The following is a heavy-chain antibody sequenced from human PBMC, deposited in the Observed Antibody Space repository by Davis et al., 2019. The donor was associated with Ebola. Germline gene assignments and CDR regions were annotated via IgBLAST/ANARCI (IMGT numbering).Heavy chain of an antibody. D-gene: IGHD2-15*01. CDR1: GFTFRTYA. Sequence: GESLKISCVASGFTFRTYAMHWVRQAPGKGLEWVAVIWYDGSNDSYGDSVKGRFTIYRDNSKNTLYLQMNSLRAEDTAVYYCAREFLAHCAGGRCYERSDAFEMWGRGTMVTVSS. CDR3: AREFLAHCAGGRCYERSDAFEM. CDR2: IWYDGSND. V-gene: IGHV3-33*01. J-gene: IGHJ3*02.